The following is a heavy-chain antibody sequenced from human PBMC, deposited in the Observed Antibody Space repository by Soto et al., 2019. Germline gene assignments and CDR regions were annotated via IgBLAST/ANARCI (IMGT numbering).Heavy chain of an antibody. J-gene: IGHJ4*02. Sequence: QVQLVESGGGVVQPGRSLRLSCAASGFPFTSYGMPWVREGPDKGLEWVAIISYDGSDKYYADSVKGRFTISRDNSKNTLYLQMNSLRPEDTALYYCVGGQYYFDYRGQGTLVIVSS. D-gene: IGHD3-10*01. CDR3: VGGQYYFDY. V-gene: IGHV3-30*03. CDR2: ISYDGSDK. CDR1: GFPFTSYG.